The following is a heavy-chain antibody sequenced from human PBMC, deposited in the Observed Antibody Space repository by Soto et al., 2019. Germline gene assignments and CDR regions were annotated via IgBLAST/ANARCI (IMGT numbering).Heavy chain of an antibody. CDR3: ARRAVRAVGALDY. CDR2: IYYSGST. V-gene: IGHV4-39*01. J-gene: IGHJ4*02. D-gene: IGHD1-26*01. Sequence: SETLFLTCTVSGGSISSSSYYWGWIRQPPGKGLEWIGSIYYSGSTYYNPSLKSRVTISVDTSKNQFSLKLSSVTAADTAVYYCARRAVRAVGALDYWGQGTLVTVSS. CDR1: GGSISSSSYY.